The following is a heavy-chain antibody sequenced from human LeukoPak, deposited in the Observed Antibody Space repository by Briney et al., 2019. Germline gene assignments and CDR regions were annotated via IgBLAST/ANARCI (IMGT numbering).Heavy chain of an antibody. Sequence: GGSLRLSCGASGFSFSSNWMSWVRQAPGKGLEWVANINQDGSKKFYVDSVKGRFTISRDNAKNALYLQMNSLRAEDTGVYFCARGQTLTFWGQGTLVTVSS. CDR1: GFSFSSNW. J-gene: IGHJ4*02. CDR2: INQDGSKK. CDR3: ARGQTLTF. V-gene: IGHV3-7*01.